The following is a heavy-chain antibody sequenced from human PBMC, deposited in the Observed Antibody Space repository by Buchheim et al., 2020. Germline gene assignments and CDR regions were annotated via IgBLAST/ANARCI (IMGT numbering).Heavy chain of an antibody. D-gene: IGHD5-18*01. Sequence: QLQLQESGPGLVKPSETLSLTCTVSGGSISSSTYYWGWIRQPPGKGLEWIGSFYYSGDTFYNASLKHRLTISVDTSANQFSLKRSSVTAADTAVYYCARHRGNSYGYMLFDYWGQGTL. CDR2: FYYSGDT. CDR3: ARHRGNSYGYMLFDY. CDR1: GGSISSSTYY. J-gene: IGHJ4*02. V-gene: IGHV4-39*01.